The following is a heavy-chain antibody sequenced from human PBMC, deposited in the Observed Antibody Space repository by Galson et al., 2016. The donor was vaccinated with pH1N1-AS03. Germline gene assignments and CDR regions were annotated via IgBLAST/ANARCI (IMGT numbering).Heavy chain of an antibody. D-gene: IGHD1-26*01. CDR3: AREKINVGADYYGMDV. Sequence: SLRLSCAASGFTFSHYGMHWVRQAPGKGLEWVAFQRLDDTKYVDSVKGRFTISRDNSKNTLYLQVNSLRAEDTAVYYCAREKINVGADYYGMDVWGQGTTVIVSS. CDR1: GFTFSHYG. V-gene: IGHV3-30*02. CDR2: QRLDDTK. J-gene: IGHJ6*02.